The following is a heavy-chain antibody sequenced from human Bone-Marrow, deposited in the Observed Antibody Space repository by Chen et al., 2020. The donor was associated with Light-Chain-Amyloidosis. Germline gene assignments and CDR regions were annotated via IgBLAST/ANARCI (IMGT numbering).Heavy chain of an antibody. CDR1: GFTFSLYG. V-gene: IGHV3-21*01. CDR2: ITGGGTSI. D-gene: IGHD1-1*01. J-gene: IGHJ5*01. Sequence: EVPLVESGGGLVKPGGSLRLSCAASGFTFSLYGMHWVRQAPGKGLEWVSSITGGGTSINYADSVRGRFTISGDNARNSLYLQMNSLRAEDTAVYFCVRDLNEPFTGLYKGWFDSWGRGTQVTVSS. CDR3: VRDLNEPFTGLYKGWFDS.